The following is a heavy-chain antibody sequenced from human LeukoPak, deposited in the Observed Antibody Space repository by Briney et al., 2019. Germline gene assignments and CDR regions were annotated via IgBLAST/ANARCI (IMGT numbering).Heavy chain of an antibody. CDR1: GFTFSSYA. J-gene: IGHJ4*02. CDR2: ISGSGGST. D-gene: IGHD6-6*01. V-gene: IGHV3-23*01. CDR3: AKDHRYSSSSTFDY. Sequence: GGSLRLSCAASGFTFSSYAMSRVRQAPGKGLEWVSAISGSGGSTYYADSVKGRFTISRDNSKNTLYLQMNSLRAEDTAVYYCAKDHRYSSSSTFDYWGQGTLVTVSS.